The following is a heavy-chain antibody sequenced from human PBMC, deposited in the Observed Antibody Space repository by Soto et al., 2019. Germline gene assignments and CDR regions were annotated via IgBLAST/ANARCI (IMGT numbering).Heavy chain of an antibody. CDR2: ISRSSTGI. V-gene: IGHV3-48*02. CDR1: GFTFSLYS. D-gene: IGHD3-10*01. J-gene: IGHJ6*02. CDR3: ARAVTWGLDV. Sequence: EVQLVESGGGLVQPGGYLRLSCAASGFTFSLYSMSWVRQAPGKGLEWVSYISRSSTGIHYADSVKGRFTISRDDATNSMHQQMNSLRDGDTAVYYCARAVTWGLDVWGQGTTVSISS.